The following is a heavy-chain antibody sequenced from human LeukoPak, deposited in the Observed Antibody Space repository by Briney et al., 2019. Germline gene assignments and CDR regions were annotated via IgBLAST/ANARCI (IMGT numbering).Heavy chain of an antibody. CDR1: GFTFSSYG. D-gene: IGHD2-21*01. V-gene: IGHV3-48*01. J-gene: IGHJ6*03. CDR3: ARVVSNYYMDV. CDR2: ISSSSSTI. Sequence: GSLRLSCAASGFTFSSYGMNWVRQAPGKGLEWVSYISSSSSTIYYADSVKGRFTISRDTAKNSLSLQMNSLRAEDTAVYYCARVVSNYYMDVWGKGTTVTVSS.